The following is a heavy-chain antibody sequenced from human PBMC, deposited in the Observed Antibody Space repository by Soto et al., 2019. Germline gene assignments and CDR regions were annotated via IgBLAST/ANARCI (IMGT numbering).Heavy chain of an antibody. Sequence: SETLSLTCTVSGGSISSGGYYWSWIRQLPGKGLEWIGYIYYSGSTYYNPSLKSRVTISVDTSNNQFSLKLSSVTAADTAVYYCARADDYKSSTFYPWGQGTLVTVSS. D-gene: IGHD2-2*01. CDR3: ARADDYKSSTFYP. CDR2: IYYSGST. CDR1: GGSISSGGYY. J-gene: IGHJ5*02. V-gene: IGHV4-31*03.